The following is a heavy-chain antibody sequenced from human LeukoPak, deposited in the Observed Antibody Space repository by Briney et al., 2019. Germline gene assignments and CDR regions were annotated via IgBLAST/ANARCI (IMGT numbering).Heavy chain of an antibody. Sequence: SETLSLTCTVSGGSISSSSYYWGWIRQPPGKGLEWIGSIYYSGSTYYNPSLESRVTISVDTSKNQFSLKLSSVTAADTAVYYCARTDHIAVAGGGRVGYWGQGTLVSVSS. CDR2: IYYSGST. V-gene: IGHV4-39*07. J-gene: IGHJ4*02. CDR1: GGSISSSSYY. D-gene: IGHD6-19*01. CDR3: ARTDHIAVAGGGRVGY.